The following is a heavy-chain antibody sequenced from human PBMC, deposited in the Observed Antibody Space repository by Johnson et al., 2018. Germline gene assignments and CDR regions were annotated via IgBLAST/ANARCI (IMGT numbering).Heavy chain of an antibody. CDR1: GYTFTNYD. Sequence: QVQLVQSGAEVKKPGASVKVSCKASGYTFTNYDINWVRQATGQGLEWMGWMNPNSGNTGYAQKFQGRVTMTRNTSISTAYMEGSSLRSEDTAVYYCARGSSSAMAYGMDVWGQGTTVTVSS. CDR3: ARGSSSAMAYGMDV. CDR2: MNPNSGNT. V-gene: IGHV1-8*01. J-gene: IGHJ6*02. D-gene: IGHD5-18*01.